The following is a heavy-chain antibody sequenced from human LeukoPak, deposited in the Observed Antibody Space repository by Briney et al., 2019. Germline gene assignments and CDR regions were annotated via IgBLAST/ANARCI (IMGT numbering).Heavy chain of an antibody. J-gene: IGHJ4*02. CDR3: ARDTRAAGFDY. CDR1: GFTFSSYE. D-gene: IGHD6-19*01. CDR2: ISSSGSTI. V-gene: IGHV3-48*03. Sequence: PGGSLRLPCAASGFTFSSYEMNWVRQAPGKGLEWVSYISSSGSTIYYADSVKGRFTISRDNAKNSLYLQMNSLRAEDTAVYYCARDTRAAGFDYWGQGTLVTVSS.